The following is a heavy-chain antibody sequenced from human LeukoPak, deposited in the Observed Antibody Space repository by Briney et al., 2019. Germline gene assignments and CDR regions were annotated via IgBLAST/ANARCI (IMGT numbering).Heavy chain of an antibody. CDR1: GGSISSYY. J-gene: IGHJ4*02. D-gene: IGHD6-19*01. CDR2: IYYSGST. V-gene: IGHV4-59*01. CDR3: ARKYSSGWYGHDY. Sequence: SETLSLTCTVSGGSISSYYWSWIRQPPGKGLEWIGYIYYSGSTNYNPSLKSRVTISVDTSKSQFSLKLSSVTAADTAVYYCARKYSSGWYGHDYWGQGTLVTVSS.